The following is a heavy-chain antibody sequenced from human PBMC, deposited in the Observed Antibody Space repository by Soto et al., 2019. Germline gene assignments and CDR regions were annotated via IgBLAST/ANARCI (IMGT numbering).Heavy chain of an antibody. CDR1: RGTFSSYA. D-gene: IGHD3-16*01. V-gene: IGHV1-69*13. CDR3: GRYQLGDAFEI. J-gene: IGHJ3*02. CDR2: IIPIFGTA. Sequence: SVKVSRKPSRGTFSSYAISWVRQAPGQGLEWMGGIIPIFGTANYAQKFKGRVPITADESTSTADMELSSLRSEDTAVHYCGRYQLGDAFEIWGQGTMVTVSS.